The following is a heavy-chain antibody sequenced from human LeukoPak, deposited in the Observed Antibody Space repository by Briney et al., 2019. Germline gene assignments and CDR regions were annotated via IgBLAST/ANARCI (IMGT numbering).Heavy chain of an antibody. CDR2: IHSSTSK. CDR3: AREGVDYVWGSLDY. J-gene: IGHJ4*02. D-gene: IGHD3-16*01. V-gene: IGHV4-4*07. Sequence: SETLSLTCTVSGGSIGSYYWSWIRQPAGKGLEWIGRIHSSTSKNYNPSIKSRVTMSLDTSKNQFSLKVDSVTAADTAIYYSAREGVDYVWGSLDYGGREPRAPVSS. CDR1: GGSIGSYY.